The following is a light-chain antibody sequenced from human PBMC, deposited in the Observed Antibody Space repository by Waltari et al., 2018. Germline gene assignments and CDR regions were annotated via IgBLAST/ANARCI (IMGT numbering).Light chain of an antibody. CDR2: EVS. Sequence: QSALTQPASVSGSPGQSITISCSGTDSDVGAYDFVSWYQQHPGKAPHLIIYEVSNRPEGISNRFSASKSGNTASLTISGLQAEDEADYYGSSYTTSSAPGVFGTGTRVTVL. V-gene: IGLV2-14*01. J-gene: IGLJ1*01. CDR1: DSDVGAYDF. CDR3: SSYTTSSAPGV.